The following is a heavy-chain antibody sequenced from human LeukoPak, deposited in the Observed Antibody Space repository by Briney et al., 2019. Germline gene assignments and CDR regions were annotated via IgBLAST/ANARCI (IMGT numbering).Heavy chain of an antibody. V-gene: IGHV3-11*04. D-gene: IGHD3-22*01. Sequence: GGSLRLSCAASGFSVSSLYMSWVRQDPGQGLEWVSYVSSSGSTIYYADSVKGRFTISRDNAKNSLYLQMNSLRAEDTAVYYCARDGERGYYYDSSGYYWNDYWGQGTLVTVSS. J-gene: IGHJ4*02. CDR3: ARDGERGYYYDSSGYYWNDY. CDR2: VSSSGSTI. CDR1: GFSVSSLY.